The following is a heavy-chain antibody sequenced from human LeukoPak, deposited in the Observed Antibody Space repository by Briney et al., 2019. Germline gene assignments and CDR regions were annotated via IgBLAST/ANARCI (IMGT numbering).Heavy chain of an antibody. D-gene: IGHD3-10*02. V-gene: IGHV3-48*03. CDR2: ISSSGSTI. CDR3: AELGITMIGGV. J-gene: IGHJ6*04. Sequence: GGSLRLSCAASGFTFSSYEMNWVRKAPGKGLEWVSYISSSGSTIYYADSVKGRFTISRDNAKNSLYLQMNSLRAEDTAVYYCAELGITMIGGVWGKGTAVTISS. CDR1: GFTFSSYE.